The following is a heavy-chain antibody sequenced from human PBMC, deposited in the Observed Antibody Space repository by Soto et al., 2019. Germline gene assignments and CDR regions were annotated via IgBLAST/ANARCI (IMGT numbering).Heavy chain of an antibody. D-gene: IGHD1-26*01. CDR2: IYYSGST. J-gene: IGHJ6*02. Sequence: SETLSLTCTVSGGSISSGGYYWSWIRQHPGKGLEWIGYIYYSGSTYYNPSLKSRVTISVDTSKNQFSLKLSSVTAADTAVYYCARERGSYSHYYYYYYGRDVGGQGTRVTVSS. CDR1: GGSISSGGYY. V-gene: IGHV4-31*03. CDR3: ARERGSYSHYYYYYYGRDV.